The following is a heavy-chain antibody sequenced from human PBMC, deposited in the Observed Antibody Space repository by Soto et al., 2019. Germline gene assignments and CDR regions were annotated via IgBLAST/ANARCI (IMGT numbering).Heavy chain of an antibody. J-gene: IGHJ5*02. CDR1: DGSISSYY. CDR3: ARDLHYSNYVWFAP. V-gene: IGHV4-59*01. CDR2: IYYSGST. D-gene: IGHD4-4*01. Sequence: SETLSLTCTGSDGSISSYYWSWIRQPPGKGLEWIGYIYYSGSTNYNPSLKSRVTISVDTSKNQFSLKLSSVTAADTAVYYCARDLHYSNYVWFAPWGQGTLVIV.